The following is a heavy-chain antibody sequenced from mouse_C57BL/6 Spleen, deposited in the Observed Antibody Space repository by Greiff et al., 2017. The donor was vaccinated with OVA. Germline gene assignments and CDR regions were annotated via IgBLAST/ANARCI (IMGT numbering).Heavy chain of an antibody. V-gene: IGHV3-6*01. CDR3: AIYGSSYRSFAY. J-gene: IGHJ3*01. Sequence: EVKLQESGPGLVKPSQSLSLTCSVTGYSITSGYYWNWIRQFPGNKLEWMGYISYDGSNNYNPSLKNRISITRDTSKNQFFLKLNSVTTEDTATYYCAIYGSSYRSFAYWGQGTLVTVSA. CDR1: GYSITSGYY. D-gene: IGHD1-1*01. CDR2: ISYDGSN.